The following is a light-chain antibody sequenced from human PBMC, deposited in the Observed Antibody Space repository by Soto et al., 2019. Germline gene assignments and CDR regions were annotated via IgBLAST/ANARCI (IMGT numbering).Light chain of an antibody. CDR1: SSDVGGYNY. CDR2: DVS. Sequence: QSALTQPASVSGSPGQSITISCTGTSSDVGGYNYVSWYQQLPGKAPKLMIYDVSNRPSGVSNRFSGSKSGNTASLTISGLQAEDDADYYCSSYTTSSTVAFGGGTKLTVL. J-gene: IGLJ2*01. CDR3: SSYTTSSTVA. V-gene: IGLV2-14*01.